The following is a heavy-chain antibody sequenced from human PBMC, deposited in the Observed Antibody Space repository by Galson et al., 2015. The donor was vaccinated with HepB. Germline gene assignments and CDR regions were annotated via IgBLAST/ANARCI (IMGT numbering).Heavy chain of an antibody. V-gene: IGHV3-23*01. D-gene: IGHD2/OR15-2a*01. CDR3: AKGGIMSNKDY. J-gene: IGHJ4*02. CDR2: ISDDSSTT. Sequence: SLRLSCAASGCTFSGYSMTWVRQAPGKGLEWVSSISDDSSTTYYADSVKGRFTMSRDNSKSTLYLQMNSLTVEDTATYYCAKGGIMSNKDYWGQRTLLIVSS. CDR1: GCTFSGYS.